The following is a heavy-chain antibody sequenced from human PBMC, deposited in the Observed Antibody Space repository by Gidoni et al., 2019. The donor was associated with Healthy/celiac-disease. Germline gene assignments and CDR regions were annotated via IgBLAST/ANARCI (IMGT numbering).Heavy chain of an antibody. Sequence: QLQLQESGPGLVKPSETLSLTCTVSGGSISSSSYYWGWIRQPPGKGLEWIGSIYYSGSTYYNPSLKSRVTISVDTSKNQFSLKLSSVTAADTAVYYCASQGTPHPYYDFWSGPGGMDVWGQGTTVTVSS. CDR3: ASQGTPHPYYDFWSGPGGMDV. D-gene: IGHD3-3*01. V-gene: IGHV4-39*01. CDR2: IYYSGST. J-gene: IGHJ6*02. CDR1: GGSISSSSYY.